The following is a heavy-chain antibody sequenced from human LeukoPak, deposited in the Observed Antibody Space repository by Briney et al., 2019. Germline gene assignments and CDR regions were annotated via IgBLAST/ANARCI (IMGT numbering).Heavy chain of an antibody. CDR3: ARDRCSGGSCSSRSMDV. D-gene: IGHD2-15*01. V-gene: IGHV1-2*02. Sequence: ASVTVSCKTSAYSFTGYFFHWIRQAPGQGLEWMGWINANSGDTNYAQKFQGRVTITADESTSTAYMELSSLRSEDTAVYYCARDRCSGGSCSSRSMDVWGQGTTVTVSS. CDR2: INANSGDT. CDR1: AYSFTGYF. J-gene: IGHJ6*02.